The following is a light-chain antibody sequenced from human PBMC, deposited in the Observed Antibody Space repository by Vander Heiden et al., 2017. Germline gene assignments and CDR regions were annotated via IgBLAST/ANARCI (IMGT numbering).Light chain of an antibody. CDR3: LKYNDYPRT. CDR1: QGIRNY. Sequence: DIQMTQSPSSLSASVGDRVTITCRASQGIRNYLAWYQQKPGKVPKRLIYVASTLQSGVPSRFSGSGSGTEFTLTISSLQPEDVATYYCLKYNDYPRTFGQGTKVEIK. J-gene: IGKJ1*01. V-gene: IGKV1-17*01. CDR2: VAS.